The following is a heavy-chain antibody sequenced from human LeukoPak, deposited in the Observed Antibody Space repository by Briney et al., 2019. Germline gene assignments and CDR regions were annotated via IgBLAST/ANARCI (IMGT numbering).Heavy chain of an antibody. V-gene: IGHV4-39*07. J-gene: IGHJ4*02. Sequence: SETLSLTCTVSGGSITSSSYYWGWIRQPPGKGLEWIGSMYYRGSTYHNPSLKSRVTISVDTSKNQFSLKLSSVTAADTAVYYCATTTIRLGYWGQGTLVTVSS. D-gene: IGHD1-26*01. CDR2: MYYRGST. CDR1: GGSITSSSYY. CDR3: ATTTIRLGY.